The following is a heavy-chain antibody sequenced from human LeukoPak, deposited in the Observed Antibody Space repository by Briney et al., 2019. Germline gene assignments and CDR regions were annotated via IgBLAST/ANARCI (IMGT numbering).Heavy chain of an antibody. CDR2: IRFDGSNK. D-gene: IGHD5/OR15-5a*01. J-gene: IGHJ4*02. Sequence: GGSLRLSCAASRFTFSSFVMHWVRQAPGKGLEWVTFIRFDGSNKYYADSVKGRFTISRDNSKNTLYLQMSSLRPEDTAVYYCARQIGVSIDYWGQGTLVTVSS. CDR1: RFTFSSFV. V-gene: IGHV3-30*02. CDR3: ARQIGVSIDY.